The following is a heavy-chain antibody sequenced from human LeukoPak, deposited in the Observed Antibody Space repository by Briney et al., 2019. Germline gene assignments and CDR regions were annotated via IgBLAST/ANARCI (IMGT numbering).Heavy chain of an antibody. V-gene: IGHV1-18*01. Sequence: ASVKVSCMASGYTFTSYGISWVRQAPGQGLEWMGWISAYNGNTNYAQKLQGRVTMTTDTSTSTAYMELRSLRSDDTAVYYCARGYRVGATTSLGYWGQGTLVTVSS. D-gene: IGHD1-26*01. CDR1: GYTFTSYG. CDR2: ISAYNGNT. J-gene: IGHJ4*02. CDR3: ARGYRVGATTSLGY.